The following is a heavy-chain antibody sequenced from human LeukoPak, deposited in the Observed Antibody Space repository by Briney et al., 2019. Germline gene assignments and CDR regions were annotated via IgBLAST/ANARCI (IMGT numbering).Heavy chain of an antibody. CDR3: ARGPDYYDSSGYLKY. J-gene: IGHJ4*02. Sequence: ASVKVSCEASGCTFTSYDINWVRQATGKGLEWMGWMNPNSGNTGYTQKFQDRVPIPRNTSIHTAYMDLSGLRSEDTAVYYCARGPDYYDSSGYLKYWGQGTLVTVSS. D-gene: IGHD3-22*01. CDR1: GCTFTSYD. V-gene: IGHV1-8*03. CDR2: MNPNSGNT.